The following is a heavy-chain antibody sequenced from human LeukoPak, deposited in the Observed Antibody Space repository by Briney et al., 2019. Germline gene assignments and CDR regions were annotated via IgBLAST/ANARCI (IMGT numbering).Heavy chain of an antibody. CDR3: ARDDVGITAAGSV. J-gene: IGHJ4*02. CDR1: GGSISSSSYY. Sequence: SETLSLTCTVSGGSISSSSYYWSWIRQPAGKGLEWIGRIYTSESIYYNPSLKSRVTMSLDTSRNQISLKLSSVTAADTAVYYCARDDVGITAAGSVWGQGTLVTVSS. CDR2: IYTSESI. D-gene: IGHD6-13*01. V-gene: IGHV4-61*02.